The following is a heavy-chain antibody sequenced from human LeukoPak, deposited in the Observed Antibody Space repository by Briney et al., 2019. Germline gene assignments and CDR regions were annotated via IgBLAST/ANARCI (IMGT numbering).Heavy chain of an antibody. Sequence: SETLSLTCTVSGGSISSYYWSWIWQPAGKGLEWIGRIYTSGSTNYNPSLNSRVTMSVDTSKNQFSLKLSSVTAADTAVYYCARDREAVANWGYDWFDPWGQGTLVTVSS. V-gene: IGHV4-4*07. CDR3: ARDREAVANWGYDWFDP. CDR2: IYTSGST. J-gene: IGHJ5*02. D-gene: IGHD7-27*01. CDR1: GGSISSYY.